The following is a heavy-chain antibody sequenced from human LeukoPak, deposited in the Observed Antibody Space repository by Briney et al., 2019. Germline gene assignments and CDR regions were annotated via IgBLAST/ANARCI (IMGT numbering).Heavy chain of an antibody. Sequence: ASVKVSCKASGYTFTSYGISWVRQAPGQGLEWMGWISAYNGNTNYAQKLQGRVTMTTDTSTSTAYMGLRSLRSDDTAVYYCAREGSSGWYWFWFDPWGQGTLVTVSS. CDR2: ISAYNGNT. D-gene: IGHD6-19*01. V-gene: IGHV1-18*01. CDR3: AREGSSGWYWFWFDP. J-gene: IGHJ5*02. CDR1: GYTFTSYG.